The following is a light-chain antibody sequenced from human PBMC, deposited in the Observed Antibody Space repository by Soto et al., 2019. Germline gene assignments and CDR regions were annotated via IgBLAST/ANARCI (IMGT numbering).Light chain of an antibody. CDR1: QNINNY. Sequence: DIQMTKSPSSLSASVGDSVTITCRASQNINNYLNWYHQKPGKAPKLLIYAASSLQSGVPSRFSGSGSGTDFTLTISSLQPEDFAAYYCQQTNSTPTITFSQGARLEI. V-gene: IGKV1-39*01. J-gene: IGKJ5*01. CDR2: AAS. CDR3: QQTNSTPTIT.